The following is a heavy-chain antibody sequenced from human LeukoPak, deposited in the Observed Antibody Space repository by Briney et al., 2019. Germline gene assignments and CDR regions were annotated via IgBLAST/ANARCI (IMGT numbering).Heavy chain of an antibody. CDR2: ITNKIDGGTT. V-gene: IGHV3-15*01. Sequence: GGSLRLSCAASGVSLRNAWVNWVRQAPGKGLEWVGRITNKIDGGTTDYAAPAQDRFMISRDDSTNTVYLQMNSLKTEDTAVYYCTAWTYSNSDDWGQGTLVTVSS. CDR3: TAWTYSNSDD. D-gene: IGHD4-11*01. CDR1: GVSLRNAW. J-gene: IGHJ4*02.